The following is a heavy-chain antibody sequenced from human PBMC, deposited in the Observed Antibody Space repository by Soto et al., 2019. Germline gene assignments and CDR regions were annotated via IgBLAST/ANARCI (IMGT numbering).Heavy chain of an antibody. J-gene: IGHJ5*02. CDR1: GYTFTSYY. V-gene: IGHV1-46*03. Sequence: GASVKVSCKASGYTFTSYYIHWVRQAPGQGLEWMGIINPSGASTTYAQKFQGRVTMTKDTSTSTVYMELSSLRSEDTAVYYCASGFFTGPTTAKTCSRPWDQGTL. CDR2: INPSGAST. CDR3: ASGFFTGPTTAKTCSRP. D-gene: IGHD3-9*01.